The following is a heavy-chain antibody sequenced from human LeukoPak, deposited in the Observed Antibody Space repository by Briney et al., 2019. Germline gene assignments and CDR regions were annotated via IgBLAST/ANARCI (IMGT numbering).Heavy chain of an antibody. D-gene: IGHD5-18*01. CDR1: GFTFSSYA. CDR2: ITTNGGST. CDR3: VKGWIQLDY. Sequence: HSGGSLRLSCSASGFTFSSYAMHWVRQPPGKGLEYVSAITTNGGSTNYADSVKGRFTISRDNSKNSLYLQMSSLRGEDTAVYYCVKGWIQLDYWGQGTLVTVSS. V-gene: IGHV3-64D*09. J-gene: IGHJ4*02.